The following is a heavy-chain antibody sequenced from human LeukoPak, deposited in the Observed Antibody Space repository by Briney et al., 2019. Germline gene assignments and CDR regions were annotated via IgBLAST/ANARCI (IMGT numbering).Heavy chain of an antibody. Sequence: PSETLSLTCTVSGGSISSYYWSWIWQPPGKGLEWIGYIYYSGSTNYNPSLKSRVTISVDTSKNQFSLKLSSVTAADTAVYYCATAVKGWFDPWGQGTLVTVSS. CDR2: IYYSGST. D-gene: IGHD6-19*01. CDR3: ATAVKGWFDP. CDR1: GGSISSYY. J-gene: IGHJ5*02. V-gene: IGHV4-59*01.